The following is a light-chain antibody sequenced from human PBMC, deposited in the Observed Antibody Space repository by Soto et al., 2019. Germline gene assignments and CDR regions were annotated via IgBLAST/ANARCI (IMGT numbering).Light chain of an antibody. CDR3: QQYYSTPCT. Sequence: DIVMTQSPDSLAVSLGERATINCKSSQSVLYSSNNKNYLAWYQQKPGQPPKLLIYCASTRESGVPDRFSGSGSGTDFTLTISSLQAEDLAVYYCQQYYSTPCTFGEGTKVEIK. CDR1: QSVLYSSNNKNY. J-gene: IGKJ1*01. V-gene: IGKV4-1*01. CDR2: CAS.